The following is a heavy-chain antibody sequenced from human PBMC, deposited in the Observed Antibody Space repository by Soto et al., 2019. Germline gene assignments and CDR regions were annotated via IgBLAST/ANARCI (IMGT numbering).Heavy chain of an antibody. Sequence: GGSLRLSCAAPGFTFSNAWMNWVRQAPGKGLEWVGRIKSKTDGGTTEYAAPVKGRFTISRDDSQNTLYLQMNSLKTEDTAVYYCTTGEYQRGFDPWGQGTLVTVSS. J-gene: IGHJ5*02. CDR3: TTGEYQRGFDP. V-gene: IGHV3-15*07. CDR1: GFTFSNAW. D-gene: IGHD2-2*01. CDR2: IKSKTDGGTT.